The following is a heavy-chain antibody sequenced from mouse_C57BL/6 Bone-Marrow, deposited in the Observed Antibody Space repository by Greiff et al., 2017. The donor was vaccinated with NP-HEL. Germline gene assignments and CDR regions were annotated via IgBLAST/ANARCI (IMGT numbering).Heavy chain of an antibody. J-gene: IGHJ3*01. V-gene: IGHV1-81*01. Sequence: VKLMESGAELARPGASVKLSCKASGYTFTSYGISWVKQRTGQGLEWIGEIYPRSGNTYYNEKFKGKATLTADKSSSTAYMELRSLTSEDSAVYFCARNPGYGSSYPLYWGQGTLVTVSA. CDR3: ARNPGYGSSYPLY. D-gene: IGHD1-1*01. CDR2: IYPRSGNT. CDR1: GYTFTSYG.